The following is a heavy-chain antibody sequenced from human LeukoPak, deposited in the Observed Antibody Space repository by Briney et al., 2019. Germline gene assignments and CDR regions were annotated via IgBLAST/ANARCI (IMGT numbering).Heavy chain of an antibody. D-gene: IGHD3-22*01. CDR1: GYIFTSYG. Sequence: ASVKVSCKASGYIFTSYGISWVRKAPGQGLEWMGWISPYNGKTNYAQKFRGRVTMTTNTSTSTVYMELRSLRSDDTAVYYCARDYYDSSGYSFDVFDIWGQGTMVTVSS. CDR3: ARDYYDSSGYSFDVFDI. J-gene: IGHJ3*02. V-gene: IGHV1-18*04. CDR2: ISPYNGKT.